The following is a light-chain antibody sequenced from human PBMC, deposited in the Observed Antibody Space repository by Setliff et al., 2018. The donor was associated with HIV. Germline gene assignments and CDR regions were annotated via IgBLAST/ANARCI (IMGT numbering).Light chain of an antibody. J-gene: IGLJ1*01. Sequence: QFALTQPASVSGSPGQSITISCTGTSSDVGSYNLVSWYQQHPGNAPKLMIYEGTKRPSGVSNRISGSKSGNTASLTISGLQAADEADYYCCSYAGTTTFVFGTGTKVTVL. CDR1: SSDVGSYNL. CDR3: CSYAGTTTFV. CDR2: EGT. V-gene: IGLV2-23*01.